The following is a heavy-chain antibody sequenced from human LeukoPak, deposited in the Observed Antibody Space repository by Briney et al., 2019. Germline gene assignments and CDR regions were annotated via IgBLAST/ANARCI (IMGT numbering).Heavy chain of an antibody. CDR1: GYTFTSSW. CDR2: IYPGDSET. V-gene: IGHV5-51*01. Sequence: GGSLKISCKGSGYTFTSSWIGWVRKMPGKGLEWLGIIYPGDSETTYSPSFQGPVTFSADKSISTAYLEWSSLKASSTAMYYCSRRIAAAGAFDYWGQGTLLTVSS. CDR3: SRRIAAAGAFDY. D-gene: IGHD6-13*01. J-gene: IGHJ4*02.